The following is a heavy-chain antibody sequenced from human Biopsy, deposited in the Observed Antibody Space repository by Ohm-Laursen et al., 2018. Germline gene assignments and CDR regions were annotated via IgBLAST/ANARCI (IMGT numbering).Heavy chain of an antibody. CDR1: GVTLSGYG. D-gene: IGHD1-26*01. CDR3: ARDGIVGARFNAFDI. J-gene: IGHJ3*02. CDR2: ISASSSYI. V-gene: IGHV3-21*06. Sequence: SLRLSCAASGVTLSGYGMNWVRQAPGKGLEWVSSISASSSYIYYADSVKGRFTVSRDNTKNTLYLQMNSLRAADTAVYYCARDGIVGARFNAFDIWGQGTMVTVSS.